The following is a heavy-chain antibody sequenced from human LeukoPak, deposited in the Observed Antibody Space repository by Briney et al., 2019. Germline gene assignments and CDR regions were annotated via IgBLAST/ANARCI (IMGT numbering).Heavy chain of an antibody. J-gene: IGHJ5*02. CDR3: AKDLWGFYDSSGYSHNWFDP. CDR1: GFTFSSYA. V-gene: IGHV3-23*01. Sequence: PGGSLRLSCAASGFTFSSYAMSWVRQAPGKGLEWVSAISGSGGSTYYADSVKGRLTISRDNSKNTLYLQMNSLRAEDTAVYYCAKDLWGFYDSSGYSHNWFDPWGQGTLVTVSS. D-gene: IGHD3-22*01. CDR2: ISGSGGST.